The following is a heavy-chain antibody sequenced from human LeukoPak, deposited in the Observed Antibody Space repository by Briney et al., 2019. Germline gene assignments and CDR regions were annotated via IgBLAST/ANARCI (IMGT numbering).Heavy chain of an antibody. CDR2: IYHSGST. D-gene: IGHD2-2*01. CDR1: GYSISSGYY. V-gene: IGHV4-38-2*01. J-gene: IGHJ4*02. Sequence: SETLSLTCAVSGYSISSGYYWGWIRQPPGKGLEWIGSIYHSGSTYYNPSLKSRVTISVDTSKNQFSLKLSSVTAADTAVYYCARAPRWGYCSSTSCYDYWGQGTLVTVSS. CDR3: ARAPRWGYCSSTSCYDY.